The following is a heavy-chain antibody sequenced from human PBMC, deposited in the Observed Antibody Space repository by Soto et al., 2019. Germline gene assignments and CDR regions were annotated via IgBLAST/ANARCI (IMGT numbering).Heavy chain of an antibody. D-gene: IGHD4-17*01. CDR2: IYYSGST. Sequence: QVQLQESGPGLVKPSETLSLTCTFSGGSISSYYWSWIRQPPGKGLEWIGYIYYSGSTNYNPSLKNRVTLSVDTSKSQFSLTLCSVTAADTDGYDCASRYGGNLDYWGQGTLVTVSS. V-gene: IGHV4-59*08. CDR3: ASRYGGNLDY. J-gene: IGHJ4*02. CDR1: GGSISSYY.